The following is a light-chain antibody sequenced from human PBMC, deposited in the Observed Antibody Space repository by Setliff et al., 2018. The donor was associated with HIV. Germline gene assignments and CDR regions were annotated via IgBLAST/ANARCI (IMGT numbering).Light chain of an antibody. J-gene: IGLJ3*02. CDR3: CSYRTNITGV. CDR1: SSDVGGYNY. CDR2: DVT. V-gene: IGLV2-14*03. Sequence: LTQPASVSGSPGQSITISCSGTSSDVGGYNYVSWYQQHPGKAPKLIIYDVTYRPSGVSNRFSGSKSGNTASLTISGLQAEDEADYYCCSYRTNITGVFGGGTEVTVL.